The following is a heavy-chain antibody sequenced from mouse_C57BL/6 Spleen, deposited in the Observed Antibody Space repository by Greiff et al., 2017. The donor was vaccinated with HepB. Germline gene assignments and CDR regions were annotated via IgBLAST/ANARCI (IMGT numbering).Heavy chain of an antibody. CDR2: INPSTGGT. J-gene: IGHJ4*01. CDR1: GYSFTGYY. V-gene: IGHV1-42*01. Sequence: EVQLQQSGPELVKPGALVKISCKASGYSFTGYYMNWVKQSPEKSLEWIGEINPSTGGTTYNQKFKAKATLTVDKSSSTAYMQLKRLTSEDSADYYCAGYYCGSRRLYAMDYWGQGTSVTVSS. D-gene: IGHD1-1*01. CDR3: AGYYCGSRRLYAMDY.